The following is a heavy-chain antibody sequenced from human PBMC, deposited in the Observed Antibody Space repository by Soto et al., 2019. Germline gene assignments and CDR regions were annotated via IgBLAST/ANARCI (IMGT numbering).Heavy chain of an antibody. CDR3: ARDPTEIRYFDWLLGYYYGMDV. Sequence: ASVKVSCKASGYTFTGYYMHWVRQAPGQGLEWMGWINPNSGGTNYAQKFQGRVTMTRDTSISTAYMELSRLRSDDTAVYYCARDPTEIRYFDWLLGYYYGMDVWGQGTTVTVS. J-gene: IGHJ6*02. CDR2: INPNSGGT. CDR1: GYTFTGYY. V-gene: IGHV1-2*02. D-gene: IGHD3-9*01.